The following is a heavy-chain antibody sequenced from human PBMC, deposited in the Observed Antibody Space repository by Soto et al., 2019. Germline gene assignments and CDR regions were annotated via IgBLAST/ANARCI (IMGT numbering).Heavy chain of an antibody. CDR3: ARGDDFDYYYGVDV. V-gene: IGHV1-69*06. Sequence: SVKVSCKASGGSFSNHAISWVRQAPGQGLEWMGGIIPMFGTANYAQRFQGRVTTTADKYTNTAYMELTSLTSEDTAVYYCARGDDFDYYYGVDVWGQGTTVTVSS. CDR2: IIPMFGTA. CDR1: GGSFSNHA. D-gene: IGHD3-16*01. J-gene: IGHJ6*02.